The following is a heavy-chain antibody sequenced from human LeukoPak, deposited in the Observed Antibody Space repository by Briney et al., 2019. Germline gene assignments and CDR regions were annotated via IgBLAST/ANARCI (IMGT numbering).Heavy chain of an antibody. CDR3: ATDTAMAGTYYYYGMDV. V-gene: IGHV1-69*04. CDR1: GGTFSSYA. CDR2: IIPTFGIA. Sequence: SVKVSCKASGGTFSSYAISWVRQAPGQGLEWMGRIIPTFGIANYAQKFQGRVTITADKSTSTAYMELSSLRSEDTAVYYCATDTAMAGTYYYYGMDVWGQGTTVTVSS. D-gene: IGHD5-18*01. J-gene: IGHJ6*02.